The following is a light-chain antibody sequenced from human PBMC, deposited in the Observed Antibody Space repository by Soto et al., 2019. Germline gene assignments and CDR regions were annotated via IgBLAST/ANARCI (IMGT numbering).Light chain of an antibody. J-gene: IGLJ7*01. V-gene: IGLV7-46*01. Sequence: QTVVTQEPSLTVSPGGTVTFTCGSSTGAVTSGHYPYWFQQKPGQAPRTLIYDTSNKHSWTPARFSGSLLGGKAALTLSGAQPEDEAEYYCLLSYSGANAVFGGGTQLTVL. CDR1: TGAVTSGHY. CDR3: LLSYSGANAV. CDR2: DTS.